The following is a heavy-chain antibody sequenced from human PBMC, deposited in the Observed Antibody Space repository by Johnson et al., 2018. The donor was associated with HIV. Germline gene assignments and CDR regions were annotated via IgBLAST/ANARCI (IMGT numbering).Heavy chain of an antibody. CDR1: EFTFSNYG. CDR3: ATCRVPAAMFDALDI. J-gene: IGHJ3*02. Sequence: QVQLVESGGGVVQPGRSLRLSCAASEFTFSNYGMHWVRQAPGKGLEWVAVISYDAGNKYYADSVKGRFTISRDNSKNTLYLQMNSLRPEDTAVYYCATCRVPAAMFDALDIWGQGTMVTVSS. CDR2: ISYDAGNK. V-gene: IGHV3-30*03. D-gene: IGHD2-2*01.